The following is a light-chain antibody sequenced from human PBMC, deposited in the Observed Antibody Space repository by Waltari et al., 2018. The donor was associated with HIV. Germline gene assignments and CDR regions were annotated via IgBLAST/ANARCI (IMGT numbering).Light chain of an antibody. V-gene: IGKV3-15*01. CDR1: QSVNTN. CDR3: HQYNNWPYT. J-gene: IGKJ2*01. CDR2: GAS. Sequence: MMQSPDILPVSPGEGVTLTCRASQSVNTNVAWYQQRPGQAPRLLIYGASTRAAGFPARFSGGGSGTECTLTISSLQSEDFALYFCHQYNNWPYTFGQGTKLDIK.